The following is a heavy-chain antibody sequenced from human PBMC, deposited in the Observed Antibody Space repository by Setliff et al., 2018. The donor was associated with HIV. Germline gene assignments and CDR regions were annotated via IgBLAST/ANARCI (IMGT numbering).Heavy chain of an antibody. J-gene: IGHJ4*02. CDR1: GDSISSGSYY. D-gene: IGHD3-10*01. Sequence: SETLSLTCTVSGDSISSGSYYWSWIRQPAGKGLEWIGHVYTSGSTDYNPSLNSRLTISIDTSRNQFSLKLISVTAADTAVYYCARGPWSDGSGSRTPYDYWGQGTLVTVSS. V-gene: IGHV4-61*09. CDR2: VYTSGST. CDR3: ARGPWSDGSGSRTPYDY.